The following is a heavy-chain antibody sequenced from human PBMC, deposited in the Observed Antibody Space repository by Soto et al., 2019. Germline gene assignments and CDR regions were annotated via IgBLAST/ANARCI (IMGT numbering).Heavy chain of an antibody. J-gene: IGHJ6*02. CDR1: GFTVSSYD. CDR2: ISGSGGST. CDR3: EKEKIASAAGGDYDYGMDV. Sequence: EVQLVESGGGLVQPGGSLRLSCAASGFTVSSYDMSWVRQAPGKGLEWVSAISGSGGSTYYEDAVKGRSTTSRDNSKNTMSMQMNSLRAEDTGEYYWEKEKIASAAGGDYDYGMDVWGQGTTVTVSS. D-gene: IGHD2-21*01. V-gene: IGHV3-23*04.